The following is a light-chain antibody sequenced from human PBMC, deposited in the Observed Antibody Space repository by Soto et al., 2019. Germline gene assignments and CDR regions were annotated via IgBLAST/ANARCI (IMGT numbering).Light chain of an antibody. V-gene: IGKV3-11*01. CDR3: QQYTNWPIT. Sequence: PGDRATLSCRASQTVGSSLAWYQHRPGQAPRLLISHASNRATGVPSRFGGSGSGTDFTLTINSLEPEDFAVYYCQQYTNWPITFGQGTRLEIK. CDR2: HAS. CDR1: QTVGSS. J-gene: IGKJ5*01.